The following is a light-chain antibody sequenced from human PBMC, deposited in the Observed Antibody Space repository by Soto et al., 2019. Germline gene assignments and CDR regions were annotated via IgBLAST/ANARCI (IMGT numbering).Light chain of an antibody. V-gene: IGLV3-1*01. CDR3: QAWDSITAGV. CDR2: QDN. CDR1: KLGDKY. J-gene: IGLJ1*01. Sequence: SYELTQPPSVSVSPGQTASITCSGDKLGDKYACWYQQRPGQSPVLVIYQDNKRPSGIPERFSGSNSGNTATLTISGTQAMDEADYYCQAWDSITAGVFGTGTKLTVL.